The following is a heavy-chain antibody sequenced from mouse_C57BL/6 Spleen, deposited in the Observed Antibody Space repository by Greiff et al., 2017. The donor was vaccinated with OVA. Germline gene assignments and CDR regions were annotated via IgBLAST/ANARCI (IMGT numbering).Heavy chain of an antibody. V-gene: IGHV1-82*01. CDR1: GYAFSSSW. D-gene: IGHD4-1*01. Sequence: VKVVESGPELVKPGASVKISCKASGYAFSSSWMHWVKQRPGKGLEWIGRIYPGDGDTNYNGKFKGKATLTADKSSSTAYMQLSNLTSEDSAVYVFARSGTGYYAMDYWGQGTSVTVSS. CDR2: IYPGDGDT. J-gene: IGHJ4*01. CDR3: ARSGTGYYAMDY.